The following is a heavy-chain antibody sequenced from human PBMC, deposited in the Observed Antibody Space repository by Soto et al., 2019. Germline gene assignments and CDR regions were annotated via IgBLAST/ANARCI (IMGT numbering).Heavy chain of an antibody. CDR2: IIPIFGTA. J-gene: IGHJ5*02. CDR3: ASSVPRGLTVNWFDP. V-gene: IGHV1-69*13. CDR1: GGTFSSYA. Sequence: SVKVSFKASGGTFSSYAISWVRQAPGQGLEWMGGIIPIFGTANYAQKFQGRVTITADESTSTAYMELSNLRSEDTAVYYCASSVPRGLTVNWFDPWGQGTLVTVSS. D-gene: IGHD4-4*01.